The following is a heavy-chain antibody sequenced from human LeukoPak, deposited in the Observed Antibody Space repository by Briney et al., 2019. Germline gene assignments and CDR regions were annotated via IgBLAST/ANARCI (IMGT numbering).Heavy chain of an antibody. J-gene: IGHJ4*02. D-gene: IGHD4-17*01. Sequence: ASVRVSCKASGYTFTSYAMHWVRQAPGQRLEWMGWINAGNGNTKYSQKFQGRVTITRDTSASTAYMELSSLRSEDTAVYYCARDYGDYVSPFDYWGQGTLVTVSS. V-gene: IGHV1-3*01. CDR2: INAGNGNT. CDR3: ARDYGDYVSPFDY. CDR1: GYTFTSYA.